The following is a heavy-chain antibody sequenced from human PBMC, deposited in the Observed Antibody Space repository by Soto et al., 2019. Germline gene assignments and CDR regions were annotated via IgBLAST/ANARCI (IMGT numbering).Heavy chain of an antibody. D-gene: IGHD2-15*01. Sequence: QVQLVQSGAEVKKPGASVKVSCKASGYTFTNFGISWVRQAPGQGLEWMGWISAYNGNTNYAQNVQGRVTMTTDTSKSTAYRELRSLRYDDTAVYYCARGGTPIDCWGQGTLVTVSS. V-gene: IGHV1-18*01. J-gene: IGHJ4*02. CDR3: ARGGTPIDC. CDR2: ISAYNGNT. CDR1: GYTFTNFG.